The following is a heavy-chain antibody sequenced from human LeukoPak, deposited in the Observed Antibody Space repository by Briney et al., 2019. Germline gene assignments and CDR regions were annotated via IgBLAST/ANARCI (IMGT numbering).Heavy chain of an antibody. CDR1: GFTFSSYS. Sequence: PGGSLRLSCAASGFTFSSYSMNWVRQAPGKGLEWVSSISSSSGYIYYADSVKGRFTISRDNAKNSLFLQMNSLRAEDTAVYYCARAKTYSGSYNDAFDIWGHGTMVTVSS. CDR2: ISSSSGYI. J-gene: IGHJ3*02. CDR3: ARAKTYSGSYNDAFDI. V-gene: IGHV3-21*01. D-gene: IGHD1-26*01.